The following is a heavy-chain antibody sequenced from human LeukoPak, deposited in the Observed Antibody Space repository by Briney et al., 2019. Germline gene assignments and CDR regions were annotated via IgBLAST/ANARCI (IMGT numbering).Heavy chain of an antibody. V-gene: IGHV4-34*01. CDR1: GGSFSGYY. D-gene: IGHD6-13*01. CDR3: AVTFIAAAGDDAFDI. J-gene: IGHJ3*02. CDR2: INHSGST. Sequence: SETLTLTCAVYGGSFSGYYWSWIRQPPGKGLEWIGEINHSGSTNYNPSLKSRVTISVDTSKNQFSLKLSSVTAADTAVYYCAVTFIAAAGDDAFDIWGQDTMATVSS.